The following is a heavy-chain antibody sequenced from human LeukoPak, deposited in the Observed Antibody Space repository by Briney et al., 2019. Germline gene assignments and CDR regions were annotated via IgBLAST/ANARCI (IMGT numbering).Heavy chain of an antibody. CDR2: INPNNGGT. Sequence: ASVNVSCKASGYTFTGYYIHWVGQAPGQGLEWMGWINPNNGGTHFVHKFQGRVTMTRDTSTNPAYLELSRLTSDDPAGDYFARDQADTLEGPGNWGQGTLVTVSS. V-gene: IGHV1-2*02. CDR3: ARDQADTLEGPGN. CDR1: GYTFTGYY. D-gene: IGHD2-15*01. J-gene: IGHJ4*02.